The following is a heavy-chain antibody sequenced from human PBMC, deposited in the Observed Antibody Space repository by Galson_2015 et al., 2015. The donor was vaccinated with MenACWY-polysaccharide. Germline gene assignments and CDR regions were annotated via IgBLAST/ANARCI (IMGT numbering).Heavy chain of an antibody. D-gene: IGHD2/OR15-2a*01. CDR1: GYTFSRYP. V-gene: IGHV1-3*01. CDR3: ARHVIGGGYFDY. CDR2: ITGGNGDT. Sequence: SVKVSCKASGYTFSRYPMHRVRQAPGQRIEWMGWITGGNGDTKYSEKFQGRVTITKDTSANTVYMELSSLRYEDTAVYYCARHVIGGGYFDYWGQGTLVTVSS. J-gene: IGHJ4*02.